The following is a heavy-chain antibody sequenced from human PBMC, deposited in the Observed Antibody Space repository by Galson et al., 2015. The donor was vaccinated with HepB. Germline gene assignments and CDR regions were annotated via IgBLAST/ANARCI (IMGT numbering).Heavy chain of an antibody. D-gene: IGHD2-15*01. CDR2: ISGSGGST. CDR3: AKGYLPGDCSGGSCYSH. Sequence: SLRLSCAASGFTFSSYAMSWVRQAPGKGLEWVSAISGSGGSTYYADSVKGRFTISRDNSKNTLYLQMNSLRAEDTAVYYCAKGYLPGDCSGGSCYSHWGQGTLVTVSS. V-gene: IGHV3-23*01. J-gene: IGHJ4*02. CDR1: GFTFSSYA.